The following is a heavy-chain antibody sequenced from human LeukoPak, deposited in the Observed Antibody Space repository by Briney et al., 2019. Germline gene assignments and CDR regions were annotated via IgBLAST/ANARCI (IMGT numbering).Heavy chain of an antibody. V-gene: IGHV4-61*02. Sequence: SETLSLTCTVSGGSISSGSYYWSWIRQPAGKGLEWIGRIYTSGSTNYNPSLKSRVTISVDTSKNQFSLKLSSVTAADTAVYYCASWDSSSSRGFDPWGQGTLVTASS. CDR2: IYTSGST. D-gene: IGHD6-6*01. CDR1: GGSISSGSYY. J-gene: IGHJ5*02. CDR3: ASWDSSSSRGFDP.